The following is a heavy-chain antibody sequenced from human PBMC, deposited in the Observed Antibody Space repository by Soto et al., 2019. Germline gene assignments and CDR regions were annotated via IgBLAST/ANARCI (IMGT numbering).Heavy chain of an antibody. CDR2: IIPMFGTT. CDR1: GGTFSTYG. D-gene: IGHD2-15*01. J-gene: IGHJ4*02. V-gene: IGHV1-69*12. Sequence: QVQLVQSGAEVKKPGSSVKVSCKASGGTFSTYGINWVRQAPGQGLEWMGWIIPMFGTTNYAQKFQGRVTIHADESTSRAYMELSRLRSEDTAVYYCARDLAPWYGGNPLPRDYWRQGTLVTVSS. CDR3: ARDLAPWYGGNPLPRDY.